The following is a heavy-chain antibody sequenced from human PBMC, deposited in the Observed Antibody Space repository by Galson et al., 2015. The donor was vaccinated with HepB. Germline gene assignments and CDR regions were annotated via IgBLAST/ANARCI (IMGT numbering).Heavy chain of an antibody. Sequence: SLRLSCAASGFTFSSYSMNWVRQAPGKGLEWVSSISSSSSYIYYADSVKGRFTISRDNAKNSLYLQMNSLRAEDTAVYYCARDHYDFWSGSGPQNDYWGQGTLVTVSS. CDR2: ISSSSSYI. V-gene: IGHV3-21*01. CDR3: ARDHYDFWSGSGPQNDY. CDR1: GFTFSSYS. J-gene: IGHJ4*02. D-gene: IGHD3-3*01.